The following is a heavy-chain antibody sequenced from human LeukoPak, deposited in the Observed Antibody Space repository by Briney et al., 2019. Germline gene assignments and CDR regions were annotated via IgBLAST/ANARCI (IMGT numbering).Heavy chain of an antibody. CDR3: AKVAGNLVVPAAISSNWFDP. D-gene: IGHD2-2*01. V-gene: IGHV3-23*01. Sequence: PGGSLRLSCAASGFTFSSYAMSWVRQAPGKGLEWVSAISGSGGSTYYADSVKGRFTISRDNSKNTLYLQMNSLRAEDTAVYYCAKVAGNLVVPAAISSNWFDPWGQGTLVTVSS. CDR1: GFTFSSYA. CDR2: ISGSGGST. J-gene: IGHJ5*02.